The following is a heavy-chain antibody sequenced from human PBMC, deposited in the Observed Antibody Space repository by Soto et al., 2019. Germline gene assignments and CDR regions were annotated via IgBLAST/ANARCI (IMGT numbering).Heavy chain of an antibody. CDR2: ISAYNGNT. V-gene: IGHV1-18*04. Sequence: ASVKVSCKASGYTFTSYGISWVRQAPGQGLGWMGRISAYNGNTNYAQKLQGRVTMTTDTSTSTAYMELRSLRSDDTAVYYCARLGFLEWPRAFDIWGQGTMVTVSS. D-gene: IGHD3-3*01. J-gene: IGHJ3*02. CDR3: ARLGFLEWPRAFDI. CDR1: GYTFTSYG.